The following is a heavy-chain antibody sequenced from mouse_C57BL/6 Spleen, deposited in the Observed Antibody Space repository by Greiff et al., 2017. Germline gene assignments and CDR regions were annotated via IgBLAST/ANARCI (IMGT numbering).Heavy chain of an antibody. Sequence: VQLQQSGPELVKPGASVKLSCKASGYTFTSYDINWVKQRPGQGLEWIGWMYPRDGSTKYNEKFKGKDTLTVDTSSSTAYMELHSLTSEDSAVYFCGRGGSSPHWYFDVWGTGTTVTVSS. V-gene: IGHV1-85*01. J-gene: IGHJ1*03. CDR2: MYPRDGST. CDR1: GYTFTSYD. D-gene: IGHD1-1*01. CDR3: GRGGSSPHWYFDV.